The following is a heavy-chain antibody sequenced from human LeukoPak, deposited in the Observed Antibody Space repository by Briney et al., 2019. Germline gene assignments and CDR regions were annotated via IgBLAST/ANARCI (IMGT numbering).Heavy chain of an antibody. CDR1: GGSFSGYY. Sequence: SETLSLTCAVYGGSFSGYYWSWIRQPPGEGLEWIGEINHSGSTNYNPSLKSRVTISVDTSKNQFSLKLSSVTAADTAVYYCARRYKKRITIFGVVDQGFDYWGQGTLVTVSS. CDR2: INHSGST. J-gene: IGHJ4*02. D-gene: IGHD3-3*01. CDR3: ARRYKKRITIFGVVDQGFDY. V-gene: IGHV4-34*01.